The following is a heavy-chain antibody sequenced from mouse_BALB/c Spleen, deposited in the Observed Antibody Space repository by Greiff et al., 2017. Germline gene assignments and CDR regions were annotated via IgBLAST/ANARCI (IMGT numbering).Heavy chain of an antibody. CDR2: ILPGSGST. V-gene: IGHV1-9*01. CDR1: GYTFSSYW. D-gene: IGHD1-1*01. J-gene: IGHJ1*01. Sequence: QVQLQQSGAELMKPGASVKISCKATGYTFSSYWIEWVKQRPGHGLEWIGEILPGSGSTNYNEKFKGKATFTADTSSNTAYMQLSSLTSEDSAVYYWTRSPEFPNYYGTRGWYFDVWGAGTTVTVSS. CDR3: TRSPEFPNYYGTRGWYFDV.